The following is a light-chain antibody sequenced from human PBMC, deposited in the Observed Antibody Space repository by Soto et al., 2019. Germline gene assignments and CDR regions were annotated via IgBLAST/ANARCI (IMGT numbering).Light chain of an antibody. Sequence: QSALTQPPSASGSPGQSVTISCTGTSSDGGGYNYVSWYQQHPGKAPKLMIYEVSKRPSGVPDRCSGSRSGNTASLTVSGLQAEDEADYYCSSYAGSNNVVFGGGTKLTVL. CDR1: SSDGGGYNY. V-gene: IGLV2-8*01. J-gene: IGLJ2*01. CDR3: SSYAGSNNVV. CDR2: EVS.